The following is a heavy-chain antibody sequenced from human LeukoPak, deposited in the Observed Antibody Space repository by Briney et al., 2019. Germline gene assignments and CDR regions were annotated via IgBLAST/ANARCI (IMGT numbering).Heavy chain of an antibody. Sequence: GASVKVSCKVSGYTLTELSMHWLRQAPGKGLEWMGGFDPEDGETIYAQKFQGRVTMTEDTSTDTVYMELSSLRSEDTAVYYCATTGTTVTTGYYYMDVWGKGTTVTVSS. CDR2: FDPEDGET. CDR3: ATTGTTVTTGYYYMDV. J-gene: IGHJ6*03. D-gene: IGHD4-11*01. CDR1: GYTLTELS. V-gene: IGHV1-24*01.